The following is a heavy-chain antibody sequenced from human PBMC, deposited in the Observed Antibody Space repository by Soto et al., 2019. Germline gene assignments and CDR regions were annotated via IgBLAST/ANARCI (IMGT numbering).Heavy chain of an antibody. V-gene: IGHV4-30-4*01. D-gene: IGHD3-10*01. Sequence: QVQLQESGPGLVKPSQILSLTCTVSGGSISSGDYYWSWIRQPPGKGLEWIGYIYYSGSTYYNPSLKSRVTISVDTSKNQFSLKLSSVTAADTAVYYCARELLWFGEFNWFDPWGQGTLVTVSS. CDR1: GGSISSGDYY. CDR3: ARELLWFGEFNWFDP. J-gene: IGHJ5*02. CDR2: IYYSGST.